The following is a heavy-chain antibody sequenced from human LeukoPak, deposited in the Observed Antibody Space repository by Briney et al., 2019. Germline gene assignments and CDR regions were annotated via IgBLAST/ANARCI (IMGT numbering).Heavy chain of an antibody. CDR2: IYPGYSDA. CDR3: VRFALTSSRDH. CDR1: GYKLTNNW. V-gene: IGHV5-51*01. Sequence: KRGESLKISCKISGYKLTNNWIGWVRQVPGKGLEWMGLIYPGYSDAKYSPSFQGQVTLSVDASISTAYLQLSGLRASDTAIYYCVRFALTSSRDHRGQGTLVTVSS. J-gene: IGHJ5*02. D-gene: IGHD6-13*01.